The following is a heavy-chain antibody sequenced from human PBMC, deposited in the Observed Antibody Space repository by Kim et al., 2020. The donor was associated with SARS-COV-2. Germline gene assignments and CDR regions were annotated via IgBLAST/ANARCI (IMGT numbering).Heavy chain of an antibody. Sequence: GGSLRLSCAASRFTFSSYAMTWVRQAPGKGLEWVSVISASGGTTYYADSVNGRFTVSRDNSKNTLHLQMNSLRAEDTAVYYCAKFFGSGMIKFGGIDDAFDIWGQGTMVTVSS. CDR2: ISASGGTT. CDR3: AKFFGSGMIKFGGIDDAFDI. V-gene: IGHV3-23*01. CDR1: RFTFSSYA. D-gene: IGHD3-16*01. J-gene: IGHJ3*02.